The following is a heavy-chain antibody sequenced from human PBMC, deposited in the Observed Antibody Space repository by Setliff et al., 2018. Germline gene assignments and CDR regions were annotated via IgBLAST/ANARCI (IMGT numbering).Heavy chain of an antibody. V-gene: IGHV1-2*02. CDR2: TNLVDGET. J-gene: IGHJ4*02. CDR1: GFTFTGYS. Sequence: ASVKVSCKASGFTFTGYSIHWVRQAPGQGLEWVGWTNLVDGETRYARKFQGRVTMTRDTSITTAYMEISSLTSDDTAVYYCAIDYGPTGTPYHWGQRTPVTAPQ. D-gene: IGHD1-1*01. CDR3: AIDYGPTGTPYH.